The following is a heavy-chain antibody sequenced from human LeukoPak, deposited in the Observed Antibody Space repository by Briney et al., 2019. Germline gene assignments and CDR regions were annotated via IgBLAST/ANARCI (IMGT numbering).Heavy chain of an antibody. CDR1: GGTFSSYA. D-gene: IGHD6-19*01. CDR3: ATTPYTSGGGF. J-gene: IGHJ4*02. Sequence: ASVKVSCKASGGTFSSYAISWVRQAPGQGLEWMGWINPNSGGTYYAQKFQGRVTMTRDTSISTAYMELSRLTSDDTAVYYCATTPYTSGGGFWGQGTLVTVSS. V-gene: IGHV1-2*02. CDR2: INPNSGGT.